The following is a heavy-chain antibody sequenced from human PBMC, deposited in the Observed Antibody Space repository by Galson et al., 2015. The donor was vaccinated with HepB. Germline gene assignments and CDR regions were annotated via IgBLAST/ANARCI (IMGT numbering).Heavy chain of an antibody. CDR2: IDWDDDK. CDR1: GFSLSTSGMC. CDR3: ARCGDCSGGSCYFYYYGMDV. J-gene: IGHJ6*02. V-gene: IGHV2-70*01. Sequence: PALVKPTQTLTLTCTFSGFSLSTSGMCVSWIRQPPGKALEWLALIDWDDDKYYSTSLKTRLTISKDTSKNQVVLTMTNMDPVDTATYYCARCGDCSGGSCYFYYYGMDVWGQGTTVTVSS. D-gene: IGHD2-15*01.